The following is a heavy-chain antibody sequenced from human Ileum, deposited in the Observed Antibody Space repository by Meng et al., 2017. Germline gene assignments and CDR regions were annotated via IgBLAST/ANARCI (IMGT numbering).Heavy chain of an antibody. Sequence: GPGLVRHSGNPPCPFDVSGGFTIISKWGSWVRQPPGNGLEWIGQIYHSGSTNYNPSLTSRVTISVDKSRNQFSLKLSSVTAADTAVYYCARHGSGSYPYLEYWGQGTLVTVSS. D-gene: IGHD3-10*01. CDR2: IYHSGST. J-gene: IGHJ4*02. CDR1: GGFTIISKW. CDR3: ARHGSGSYPYLEY. V-gene: IGHV4-4*02.